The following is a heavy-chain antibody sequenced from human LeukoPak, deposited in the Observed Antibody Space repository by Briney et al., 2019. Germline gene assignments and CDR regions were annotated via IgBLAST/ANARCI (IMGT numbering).Heavy chain of an antibody. CDR3: AKGLPTGAATGTFLDY. Sequence: GGSLRLSCAASGFTFSSYSMNWVRQAPGKGLEWVSYISSTSSTIYSADSVKGRFTISRDNARNSLYLQINSLRDEDTAVYYCAKGLPTGAATGTFLDYWGQGSLVTVSS. V-gene: IGHV3-48*02. CDR2: ISSTSSTI. J-gene: IGHJ4*02. D-gene: IGHD6-13*01. CDR1: GFTFSSYS.